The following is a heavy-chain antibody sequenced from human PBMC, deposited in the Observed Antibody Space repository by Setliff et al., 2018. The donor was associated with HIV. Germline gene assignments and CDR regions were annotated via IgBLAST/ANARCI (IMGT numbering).Heavy chain of an antibody. V-gene: IGHV4-61*09. J-gene: IGHJ5*02. D-gene: IGHD6-19*01. Sequence: PSETLSLTCTVSGDSMTSGSFYWSWVRQPAGKGLEWIGQVHSTLSTNYNPSLKSRLSISADTSKNQFSLNLRFVTAADTALYYCARRTFGSGRFDPWAREPRSPSPQ. CDR1: GDSMTSGSFY. CDR2: VHSTLST. CDR3: ARRTFGSGRFDP.